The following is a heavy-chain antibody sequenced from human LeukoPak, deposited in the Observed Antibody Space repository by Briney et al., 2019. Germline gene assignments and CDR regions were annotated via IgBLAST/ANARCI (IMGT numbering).Heavy chain of an antibody. CDR2: INHSGST. CDR1: GGSFSGYY. V-gene: IGHV4-34*01. D-gene: IGHD2-21*01. Sequence: SETLSLTCAVYGGSFSGYYWSWIRQPPGKGLEWIGEINHSGSTNYNPSLKSRVTISVDTSKDQFSLKLSSVTAADTAVYSCARGQGVNYFDYWGQGTLVTVSS. CDR3: ARGQGVNYFDY. J-gene: IGHJ4*02.